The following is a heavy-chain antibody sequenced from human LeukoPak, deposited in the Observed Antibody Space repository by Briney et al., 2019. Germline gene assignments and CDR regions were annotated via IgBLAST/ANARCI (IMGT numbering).Heavy chain of an antibody. V-gene: IGHV3-23*01. CDR2: ISGSGGST. D-gene: IGHD2-2*01. CDR3: ARGLWGVPAAIPVGAFDI. J-gene: IGHJ3*02. Sequence: SGGSLRLSCAASGFTFSSYAMSWVRQAPGKGLEWVSAISGSGGSTYYADSVKGRFTISRDNAKNSLYLQMNSLRAEDTAVYYCARGLWGVPAAIPVGAFDIWGQGTMVTVSS. CDR1: GFTFSSYA.